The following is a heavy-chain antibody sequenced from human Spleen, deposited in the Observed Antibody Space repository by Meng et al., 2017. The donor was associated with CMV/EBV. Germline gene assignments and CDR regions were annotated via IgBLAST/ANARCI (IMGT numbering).Heavy chain of an antibody. J-gene: IGHJ5*02. V-gene: IGHV4-31*02. CDR3: ARHERYNWNYRPSRGRGWFDP. CDR2: ISYSGNP. D-gene: IGHD1-7*01. CDR1: C. Sequence: CWRWIRQHPGKGLEWIGYISYSGNPYYNPSLKSRVTISADSSKNHFSLKVTSVTAVDTAVYYCARHERYNWNYRPSRGRGWFDPWGQGTLVTVSS.